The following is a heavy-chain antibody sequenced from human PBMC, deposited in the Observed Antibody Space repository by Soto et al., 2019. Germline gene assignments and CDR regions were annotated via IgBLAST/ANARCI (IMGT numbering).Heavy chain of an antibody. CDR1: GYTFTSYY. D-gene: IGHD5-12*01. J-gene: IGHJ5*02. Sequence: ASVKVSCKASGYTFTSYYMHWVRQAPGQGLEWMGIINPSGGSTSYAQKFQGRVTMTRDTSTSTVYMELSSLRSEDTAVYYCARGRLSRDGYNSDWFDPCGQGTMVTVYS. CDR3: ARGRLSRDGYNSDWFDP. V-gene: IGHV1-46*01. CDR2: INPSGGST.